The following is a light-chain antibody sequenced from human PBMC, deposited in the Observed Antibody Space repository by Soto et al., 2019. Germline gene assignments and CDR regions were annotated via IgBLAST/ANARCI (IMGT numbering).Light chain of an antibody. CDR2: DAS. J-gene: IGKJ5*01. Sequence: ELGLTHSPATRSLSLEEKATLSCRALQSVSTYLAWYQQRPGQAPRLLIYDASYRATDIPPRFSGSGSGTDFTLTISSLEPEDFAVYYCQQRSSWPPTITFGQGTRLEIK. CDR3: QQRSSWPPTIT. V-gene: IGKV3-11*01. CDR1: QSVSTY.